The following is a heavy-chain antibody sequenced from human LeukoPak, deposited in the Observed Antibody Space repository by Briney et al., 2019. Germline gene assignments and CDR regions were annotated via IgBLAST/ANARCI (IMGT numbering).Heavy chain of an antibody. CDR3: ARGGSYYDSSGYYDAFDI. CDR1: GYTFTGYY. V-gene: IGHV1-2*02. J-gene: IGHJ3*02. CDR2: INPNSGGT. Sequence: ASVKVSCKASGYTFTGYYMHWVRQAPGQGLEWMGWINPNSGGTNYAQKFQGRVTMTRDTSISTAYMELGRLRSDDTAVYYCARGGSYYDSSGYYDAFDIWGQGTMVTVYS. D-gene: IGHD3-22*01.